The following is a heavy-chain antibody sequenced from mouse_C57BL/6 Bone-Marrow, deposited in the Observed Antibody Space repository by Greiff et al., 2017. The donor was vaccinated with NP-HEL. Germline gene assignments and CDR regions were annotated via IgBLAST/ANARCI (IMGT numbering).Heavy chain of an antibody. D-gene: IGHD2-4*01. V-gene: IGHV4-1*01. CDR3: SLSYDYEY. J-gene: IGHJ2*01. Sequence: VEPGGSLKLSCAASGIDFSRYWMSWVRRAPGKGLEWIGEINPDSSTINSAPSLKDKIIISRDNAKNTLYLQRSKVRSEDAALYYCSLSYDYEYWGQGTTLTVSS. CDR2: INPDSSTI. CDR1: GIDFSRYW.